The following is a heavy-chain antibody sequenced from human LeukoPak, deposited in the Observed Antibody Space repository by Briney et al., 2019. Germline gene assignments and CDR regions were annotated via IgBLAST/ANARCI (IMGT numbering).Heavy chain of an antibody. CDR3: ARAQDIVVVPAAMRPTYYYYMDV. J-gene: IGHJ6*03. D-gene: IGHD2-2*01. CDR2: INPNSGGT. V-gene: IGHV1-2*02. CDR1: GYTFTGYY. Sequence: GASVKVSCKASGYTFTGYYMHWVRQAPGQGLEWMGWINPNSGGTNYAQKFQGRVTMTRDTSISTAYMELSRLRSDDTAVYYCARAQDIVVVPAAMRPTYYYYMDVWGKGTTVTVSS.